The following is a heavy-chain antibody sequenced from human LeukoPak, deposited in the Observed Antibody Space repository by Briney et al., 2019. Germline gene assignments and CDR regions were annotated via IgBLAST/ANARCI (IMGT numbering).Heavy chain of an antibody. CDR2: ISYDGSSQ. V-gene: IGHV3-30*03. CDR1: GFTFSTYG. CDR3: ARGRREFVRYYYMDV. D-gene: IGHD3-10*01. Sequence: GGSLRLSCAASGFTFSTYGMHWVRQAPGKGLEWVALISYDGSSQFYADSVKGRFTISRDQSKNTLYLQMNSLRAEDTAVYYCARGRREFVRYYYMDVWGKGTTVTISS. J-gene: IGHJ6*03.